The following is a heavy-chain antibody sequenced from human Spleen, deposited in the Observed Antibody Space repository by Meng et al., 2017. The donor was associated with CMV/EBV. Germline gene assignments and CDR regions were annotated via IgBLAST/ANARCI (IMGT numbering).Heavy chain of an antibody. Sequence: SCAASGFTFNSYAMHWVRQAPGKGLEWVAVISFDGRTKFHGGSVKGRFTISRDNSKNTLYLQMNSLRAEDTAVYYCARDQSNYDFWSGYLRDYWGQGTLVTVSS. J-gene: IGHJ4*02. V-gene: IGHV3-30*04. CDR2: ISFDGRTK. CDR1: GFTFNSYA. D-gene: IGHD3-3*01. CDR3: ARDQSNYDFWSGYLRDY.